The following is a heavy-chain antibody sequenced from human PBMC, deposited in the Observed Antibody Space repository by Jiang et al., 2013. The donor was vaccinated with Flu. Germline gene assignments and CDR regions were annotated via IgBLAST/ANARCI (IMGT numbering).Heavy chain of an antibody. CDR3: ARREFSGSYYEAGAFDI. CDR2: YYSGST. J-gene: IGHJ3*02. V-gene: IGHV4-39*01. D-gene: IGHD1-26*01. Sequence: YYSGSTYYNPSLKSRVTISVDTSKNQFSLKLSSVTAADTAVYYCARREFSGSYYEAGAFDIWGQGTMVTVSS.